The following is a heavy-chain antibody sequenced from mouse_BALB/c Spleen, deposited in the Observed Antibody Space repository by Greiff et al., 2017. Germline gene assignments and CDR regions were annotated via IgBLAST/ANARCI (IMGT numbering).Heavy chain of an antibody. D-gene: IGHD1-1*01. CDR1: GYSITSDYA. Sequence: EVQLQQSGPGLVKPSQSLSLTCTVTGYSITSDYAWNWIRQFPGNKLEWMGYISYSGSTSYNPSLKSRISITRDTSKNQFFLQLNSVTTEDTATYYCARKGYGSSPAWFAYWGQGTLVTVSA. CDR3: ARKGYGSSPAWFAY. CDR2: ISYSGST. J-gene: IGHJ3*01. V-gene: IGHV3-2*02.